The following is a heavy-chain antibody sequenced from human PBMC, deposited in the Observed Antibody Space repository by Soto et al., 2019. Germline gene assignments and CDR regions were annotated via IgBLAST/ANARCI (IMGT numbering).Heavy chain of an antibody. CDR2: IRTNSRGATT. V-gene: IGHV3-49*03. D-gene: IGHD2-8*02. J-gene: IGHJ4*02. CDR3: TRGVYTGY. Sequence: GGSLRLSCTTSGFVFGDYEMSWFRQAPGKGLEWVGFIRTNSRGATTEYAASVRGRFTISRDDSKSVAYLQMNSLKIEDTAVYYCTRGVYTGYWGQGTLVTVSS. CDR1: GFVFGDYE.